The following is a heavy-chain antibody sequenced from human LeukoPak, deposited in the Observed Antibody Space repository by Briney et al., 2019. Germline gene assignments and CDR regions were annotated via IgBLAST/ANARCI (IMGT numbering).Heavy chain of an antibody. J-gene: IGHJ4*02. Sequence: GGSLRLSCVASVSSGLTRWMNWGRQAPGKGLEWVAIIKEDGSDKYYVDSVKGRFTISRDNAKNSVYLQMNSLRVEDTAVYYCASAAGWEFGYWGQGTLVTVSS. D-gene: IGHD1-26*01. V-gene: IGHV3-7*01. CDR1: VSSGLTRW. CDR3: ASAAGWEFGY. CDR2: IKEDGSDK.